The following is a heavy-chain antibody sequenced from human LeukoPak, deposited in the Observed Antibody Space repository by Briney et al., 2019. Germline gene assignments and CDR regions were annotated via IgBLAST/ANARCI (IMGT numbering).Heavy chain of an antibody. Sequence: GGSLRLSCAASGFTFSSYSMNWVRQAPGKGLEWVSRINSDGSSTSYADSVKGRFTISRDNAKNTLYLQMNSLRAEDTAVYYCASGNYGYVDYWGQGTPVTVSS. D-gene: IGHD5-18*01. J-gene: IGHJ4*02. CDR2: INSDGSST. V-gene: IGHV3-74*01. CDR1: GFTFSSYS. CDR3: ASGNYGYVDY.